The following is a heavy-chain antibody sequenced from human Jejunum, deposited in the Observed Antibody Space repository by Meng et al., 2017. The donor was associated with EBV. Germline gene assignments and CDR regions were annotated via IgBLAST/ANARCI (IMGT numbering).Heavy chain of an antibody. CDR1: GYTFNSYA. V-gene: IGHV1-3*03. Sequence: QVQLVKSGGEGKEPGAIVKVSCKASGYTFNSYAIHWVRQAPGQRLEWMGWIHTDNGGTKYSQEFQDRVTITRDTSASTAYMEISSLRSEDTAVYYCVKKGTRLTTHGYHFDYWGQGTLVTVSS. CDR3: VKKGTRLTTHGYHFDY. CDR2: IHTDNGGT. J-gene: IGHJ4*02. D-gene: IGHD2-15*01.